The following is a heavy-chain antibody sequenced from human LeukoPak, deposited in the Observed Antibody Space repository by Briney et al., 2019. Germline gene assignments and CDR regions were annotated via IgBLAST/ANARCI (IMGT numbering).Heavy chain of an antibody. D-gene: IGHD5-18*01. CDR1: GGTFSSYA. J-gene: IGHJ4*02. V-gene: IGHV1-69*04. CDR2: IIPILGIA. Sequence: SVKVSCKASGGTFSSYAISWVRQAPGQGLEWNGRIIPILGIANYAQKFQGRVTITADKSTSTAYMELSSLRSEDTAVYYCASVERGYSYGYKDYWGQGTLVTVSS. CDR3: ASVERGYSYGYKDY.